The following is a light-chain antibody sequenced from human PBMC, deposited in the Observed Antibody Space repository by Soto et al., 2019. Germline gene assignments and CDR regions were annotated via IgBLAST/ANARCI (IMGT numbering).Light chain of an antibody. J-gene: IGKJ2*01. CDR2: AAS. CDR3: QQSYITPYT. CDR1: QSISSY. V-gene: IGKV1-39*01. Sequence: DIQMTQSPSSLSASVGDRVIIICRASQSISSYLNWYQQKPGKAPKLLIYAASSLQSGVLSRFSGSGSGTDFTLTISSLQPEDFATYYCQQSYITPYTFGQGTKLEIK.